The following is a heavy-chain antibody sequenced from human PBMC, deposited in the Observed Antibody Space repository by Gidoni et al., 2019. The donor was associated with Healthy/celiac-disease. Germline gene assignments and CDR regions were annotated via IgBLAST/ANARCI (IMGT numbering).Heavy chain of an antibody. CDR2: INHSGST. CDR1: GGSFSGYY. J-gene: IGHJ6*02. D-gene: IGHD6-13*01. V-gene: IGHV4-34*01. Sequence: QVQLQQWGAGLLKPSETLSLTCAVYGGSFSGYYCSWIRQPPGKGLECIGEINHSGSTNYNPSLKSRVTISVDTSKNQFSLKLSSVTAADTAVYYCARISRQQLVHHYGMDVWGQGTTVTVSS. CDR3: ARISRQQLVHHYGMDV.